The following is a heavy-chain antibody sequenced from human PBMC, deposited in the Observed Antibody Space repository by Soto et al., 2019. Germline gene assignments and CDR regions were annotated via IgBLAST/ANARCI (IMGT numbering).Heavy chain of an antibody. CDR3: TTNMRLLTAFDI. Sequence: EVQLVESGGGLVKPGGSLRLSCAASGFTFSNAWMNWVRQAPGKGLEWVGRIKSKNDGGTIDYAPPVKGRLTISRDDSKNSLYLQMTSVRTGHTAVYYCTTNMRLLTAFDIWGQGTMVTVS. J-gene: IGHJ3*02. D-gene: IGHD3-22*01. CDR2: IKSKNDGGTI. CDR1: GFTFSNAW. V-gene: IGHV3-15*01.